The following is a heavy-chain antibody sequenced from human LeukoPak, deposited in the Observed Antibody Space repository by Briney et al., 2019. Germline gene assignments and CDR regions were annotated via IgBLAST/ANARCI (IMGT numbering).Heavy chain of an antibody. CDR1: GFTFSSYW. CDR2: IKPGGNEK. Sequence: PGGSLRLSCAASGFTFSSYWMTWVRQGPGKGLEWVANIKPGGNEKYYVDSVKGRFTISRDNVKNSLYLQMNSLRAEDTAVYYCARDWEEFSYCSSTSCYVYYYYYGMDVWGQGTTVTVSS. J-gene: IGHJ6*02. V-gene: IGHV3-7*01. CDR3: ARDWEEFSYCSSTSCYVYYYYYGMDV. D-gene: IGHD2-2*01.